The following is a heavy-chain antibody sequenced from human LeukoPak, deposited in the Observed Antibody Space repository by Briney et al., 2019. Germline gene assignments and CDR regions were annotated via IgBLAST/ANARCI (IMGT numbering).Heavy chain of an antibody. D-gene: IGHD2-2*01. Sequence: GGSLRLSCAASGFTLSNYAMSWVRQAPGKGLDWVSTIRGSGGNTYYADSVKGRFTISRDTSKNTLDLQMNSLRAEDAALYYCARYCSGTCYSGFEYWGQGTLVTVSS. J-gene: IGHJ4*02. CDR2: IRGSGGNT. CDR3: ARYCSGTCYSGFEY. V-gene: IGHV3-23*01. CDR1: GFTLSNYA.